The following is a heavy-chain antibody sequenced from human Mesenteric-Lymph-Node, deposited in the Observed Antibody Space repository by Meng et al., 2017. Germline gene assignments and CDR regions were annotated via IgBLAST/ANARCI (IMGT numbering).Heavy chain of an antibody. Sequence: QVQLQQWGAGLLKPSETLSLTCAVYGGSFSGYYWSWIRQPPGKGLEWIGEINHSGSTNYNPSLKSRVTISVDKSKNQFSLKLSSVTAADTAVYYCARAVYCGGDCYPFDYWGQGTLVTVSS. CDR2: INHSGST. D-gene: IGHD2-21*02. J-gene: IGHJ4*02. CDR3: ARAVYCGGDCYPFDY. V-gene: IGHV4-34*01. CDR1: GGSFSGYY.